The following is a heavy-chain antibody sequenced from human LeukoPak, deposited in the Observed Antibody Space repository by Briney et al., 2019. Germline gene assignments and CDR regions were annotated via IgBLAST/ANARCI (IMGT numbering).Heavy chain of an antibody. V-gene: IGHV3-53*01. D-gene: IGHD1-26*01. Sequence: GSLRLSCAAFGFTVSSNYMSWVRQAPGKGLEWVSVIYSGGSTYYADSVKGRFTISRDNSKNTLYLQMNSLRAEDTAVYYCATEGSGSYYYFDDWGQGTRVTVSS. J-gene: IGHJ4*02. CDR3: ATEGSGSYYYFDD. CDR2: IYSGGST. CDR1: GFTVSSNY.